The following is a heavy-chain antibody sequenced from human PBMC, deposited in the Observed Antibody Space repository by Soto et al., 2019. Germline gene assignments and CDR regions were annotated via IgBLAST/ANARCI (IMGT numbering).Heavy chain of an antibody. V-gene: IGHV4-34*01. CDR3: ARLKRRGALDI. Sequence: QVQLQQWGAGLLKPSETLSLTCAVYGGSFSGYYWSWIRQPPGKGLEWIGEINHSGSTNYNPSLKSRVTISVDTSKNQFSLKLSSVTAADTAVYYCARLKRRGALDIRGQGTMVTVSS. J-gene: IGHJ3*02. CDR2: INHSGST. CDR1: GGSFSGYY.